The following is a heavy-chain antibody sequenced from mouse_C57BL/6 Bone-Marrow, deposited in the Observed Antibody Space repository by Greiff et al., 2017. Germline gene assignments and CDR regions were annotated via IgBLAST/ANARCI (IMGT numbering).Heavy chain of an antibody. D-gene: IGHD2-4*01. Sequence: QVQLKESGAELARPGASVKLSCKASGYTFPSYGISWVKQRTGQGLEWIGEIYPRSGNTYYNEKFKGKATLTADKSSSTAYMELRSLTSEDSAVYFCASDEGIYYDPFAYWGQATLVTVSA. J-gene: IGHJ3*01. CDR2: IYPRSGNT. CDR3: ASDEGIYYDPFAY. V-gene: IGHV1-81*01. CDR1: GYTFPSYG.